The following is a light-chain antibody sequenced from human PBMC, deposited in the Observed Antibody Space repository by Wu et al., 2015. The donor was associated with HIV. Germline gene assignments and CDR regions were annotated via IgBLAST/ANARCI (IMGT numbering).Light chain of an antibody. Sequence: EIVLTQSPGTLSLSPGERATLSCRASQSVSSSYLAWYQQKPGQAPRLLIYGASTRATGIPTRFSGSGYGTDFTLTISSLEPEDSAVYYCQHRFTWPLTFGQGTRLEIK. V-gene: IGKV3D-20*02. CDR1: QSVSSSY. CDR2: GAS. J-gene: IGKJ5*01. CDR3: QHRFTWPLT.